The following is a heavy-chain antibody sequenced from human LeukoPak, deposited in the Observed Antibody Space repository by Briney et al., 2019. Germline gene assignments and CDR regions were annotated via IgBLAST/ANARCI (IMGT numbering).Heavy chain of an antibody. J-gene: IGHJ4*02. V-gene: IGHV3-30*18. CDR2: ISYDGSNK. Sequence: GGSLRLSCAASGFTFSSYGMHWVRQAPGKGLEWVAVISYDGSNKYYADSVKGRFTISRDNSKNTLYLQMNSLRAEDAAVYYCAKDDKNEDCSGGSCPPDYWGQGTLVTVSS. CDR3: AKDDKNEDCSGGSCPPDY. CDR1: GFTFSSYG. D-gene: IGHD2-15*01.